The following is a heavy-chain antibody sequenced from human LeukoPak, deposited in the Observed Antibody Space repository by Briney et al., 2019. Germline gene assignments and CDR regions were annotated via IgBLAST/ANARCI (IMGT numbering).Heavy chain of an antibody. D-gene: IGHD1-7*01. CDR1: GGSISSYY. J-gene: IGHJ4*02. V-gene: IGHV4-59*01. CDR2: IYYSGST. Sequence: PSETLSLTCTVSGGSISSYYWSWIRQPPGKGLEWIGYIYYSGSTNYNPSLKSRVTISVDTSKNQFSLKLSSVTAADTAVYYFATANYAVIDYWGEGTLVTVS. CDR3: ATANYAVIDY.